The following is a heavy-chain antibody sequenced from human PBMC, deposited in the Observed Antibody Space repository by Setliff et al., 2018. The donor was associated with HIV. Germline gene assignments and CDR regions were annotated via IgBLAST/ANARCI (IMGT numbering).Heavy chain of an antibody. CDR2: LYTGGDS. J-gene: IGHJ3*02. CDR1: GFTFSSYA. V-gene: IGHV3-53*01. CDR3: ARDASPDLSAFDI. Sequence: GGSLRLSCAASGFTFSSYAMTWVRQPPGKGLEWVSVLYTGGDSYYADSVKGRFTISRDNSKNTLYLQMNSLRVEDTAVYYCARDASPDLSAFDIWGQGTRVTVSS.